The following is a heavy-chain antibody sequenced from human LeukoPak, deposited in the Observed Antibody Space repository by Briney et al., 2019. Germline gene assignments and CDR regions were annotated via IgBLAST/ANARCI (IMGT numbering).Heavy chain of an antibody. CDR3: ARGDGYNDAEYLQH. V-gene: IGHV3-33*01. Sequence: GGSLRLSCAASGFTFSHTGIHWVRQAPGKGLEWVALIYYDGSNQFYADSVKGRFTISRDNSKNMVFLHLNSLRVEDTAVYYCARGDGYNDAEYLQHWGQGTLVTVS. J-gene: IGHJ1*01. CDR1: GFTFSHTG. CDR2: IYYDGSNQ. D-gene: IGHD5-24*01.